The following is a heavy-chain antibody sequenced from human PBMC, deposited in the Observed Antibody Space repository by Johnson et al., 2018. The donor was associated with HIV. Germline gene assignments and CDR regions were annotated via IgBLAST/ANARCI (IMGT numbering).Heavy chain of an antibody. V-gene: IGHV3-30*04. CDR2: ISYDGSNK. CDR1: GFTFSSYA. J-gene: IGHJ3*02. CDR3: AFHI. Sequence: QVQLVESGGGVVQPGRSLRLSCAASGFTFSSYAMHWVRQAPGKGLEWVAVISYDGSNKYYTDSVKGRFTISRDNSKNTLYLQMNSLRAEDTAVYYCAFHIWGQGTMVTVSS.